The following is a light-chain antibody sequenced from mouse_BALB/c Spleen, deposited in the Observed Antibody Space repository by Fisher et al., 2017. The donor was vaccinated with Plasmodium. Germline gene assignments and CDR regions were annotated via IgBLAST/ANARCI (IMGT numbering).Light chain of an antibody. V-gene: IGKV5-43*01. Sequence: DIVLTQSPVTLSVTPGDSVSLSCRDSQSISHNLHWYQQKSHESPRLLINYTSQSISGIPSRFSGSGSGTDFTLSINSVETEDFGMYFCQQSNSWPLTFGAGTKLELK. J-gene: IGKJ5*01. CDR3: QQSNSWPLT. CDR1: QSISHN. CDR2: YTS.